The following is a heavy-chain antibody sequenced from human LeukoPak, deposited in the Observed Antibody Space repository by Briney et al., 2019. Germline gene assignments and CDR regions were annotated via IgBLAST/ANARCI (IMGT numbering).Heavy chain of an antibody. CDR3: TRDIGYSSSWYGRYYYYYYMDV. J-gene: IGHJ6*03. CDR1: GFTFGDYA. Sequence: GGSLRLSCTASGFTFGDYAMSWVRQAPGKGLEWVGFIRSKAYGGTTEYAASVKGRFTISRDDSKSIAYLQMNSLKTEDTAVYYCTRDIGYSSSWYGRYYYYYYMDVWGKGTTVTISS. D-gene: IGHD6-13*01. CDR2: IRSKAYGGTT. V-gene: IGHV3-49*04.